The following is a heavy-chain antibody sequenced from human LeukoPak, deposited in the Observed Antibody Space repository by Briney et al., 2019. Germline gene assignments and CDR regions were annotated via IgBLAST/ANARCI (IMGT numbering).Heavy chain of an antibody. CDR1: GFTFSNAW. Sequence: PGGSLRLSCAASGFTFSNAWMSWVRQAPGKGLEWVGRIKSKTDGGTTDYAAPVKGRFTISRDDSKNTLYLQMNSLKTEDTAVYYCTTGNIVVVPAAMGYWGQGTLVTVYS. CDR3: TTGNIVVVPAAMGY. CDR2: IKSKTDGGTT. V-gene: IGHV3-15*01. J-gene: IGHJ4*02. D-gene: IGHD2-2*01.